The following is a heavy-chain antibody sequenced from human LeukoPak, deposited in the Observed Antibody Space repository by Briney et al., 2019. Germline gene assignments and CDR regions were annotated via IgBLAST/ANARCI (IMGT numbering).Heavy chain of an antibody. J-gene: IGHJ4*02. Sequence: ASVKVSCKTSDYTFTSYGISWVRQAPGQGLEWIGWISGHNGDTHFAQKLQGRVTMTTDTSTSTAYMELRSLRSDDTAVYYCARGGRGSSTSCPDYWGQGTLVTVSS. V-gene: IGHV1-18*01. CDR1: DYTFTSYG. CDR2: ISGHNGDT. D-gene: IGHD2-2*01. CDR3: ARGGRGSSTSCPDY.